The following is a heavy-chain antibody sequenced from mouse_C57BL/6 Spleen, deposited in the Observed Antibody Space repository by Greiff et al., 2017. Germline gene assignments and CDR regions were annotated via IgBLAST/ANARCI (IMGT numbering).Heavy chain of an antibody. CDR1: GYAFSSYW. Sequence: QVQLQQSGAELVKPGASVKISCKASGYAFSSYWMNWVKQRPGKGLEWIGQIYPGDGDTNYNGKFKGKATLTADKSSSTAYMQLSSLTSEDSAVYFCARWGGSRHWYFDVWGTGTTVTVSS. CDR2: IYPGDGDT. CDR3: ARWGGSRHWYFDV. D-gene: IGHD1-1*01. V-gene: IGHV1-80*01. J-gene: IGHJ1*03.